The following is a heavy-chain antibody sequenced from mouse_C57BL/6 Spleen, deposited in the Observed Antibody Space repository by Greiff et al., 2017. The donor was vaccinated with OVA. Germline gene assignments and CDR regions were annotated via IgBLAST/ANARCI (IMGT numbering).Heavy chain of an antibody. Sequence: EVMLVESGGGLVKPGGSLKLSCAASGFTFSDYGMHWVRQAPEKGLEWVAYISSGSSTIYYADTVKGRFTISRDNAKNTLFLQMTSLRSEDTAMYYCAINYGSNLDYWGQGTTLTVSS. V-gene: IGHV5-17*01. CDR2: ISSGSSTI. J-gene: IGHJ2*01. CDR1: GFTFSDYG. CDR3: AINYGSNLDY. D-gene: IGHD1-1*01.